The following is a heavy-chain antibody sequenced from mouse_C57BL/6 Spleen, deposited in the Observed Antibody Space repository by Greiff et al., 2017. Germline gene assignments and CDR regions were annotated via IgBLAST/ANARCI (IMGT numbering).Heavy chain of an antibody. CDR1: GYTFTSYW. J-gene: IGHJ2*01. D-gene: IGHD3-2*02. CDR3: ARSPQLRPLDY. Sequence: VQLQQSGAELVKPGASVKLSCKASGYTFTSYWMHWVKQRPGQGLEWIGMIHPNRGSTNYNEKFKSKATLPVDKSSSTAYMQLSSLTSEDSAVYYSARSPQLRPLDYWGQGTTLTVSS. V-gene: IGHV1-64*01. CDR2: IHPNRGST.